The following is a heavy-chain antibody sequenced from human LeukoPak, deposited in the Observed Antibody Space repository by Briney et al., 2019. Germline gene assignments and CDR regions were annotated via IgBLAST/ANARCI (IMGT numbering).Heavy chain of an antibody. V-gene: IGHV4-59*08. Sequence: SETLSLTCTVSRDSISSYFWSWIREPPGERLEWIGYIYYGVGTDYNPSLKSRVTISVDTSKNQFSLKLRSVTAADTAVYYCARHVTISGPYDASDIWGQGTMVTVSP. CDR3: ARHVTISGPYDASDI. D-gene: IGHD5-24*01. CDR1: RDSISSYF. J-gene: IGHJ3*02. CDR2: IYYGVGT.